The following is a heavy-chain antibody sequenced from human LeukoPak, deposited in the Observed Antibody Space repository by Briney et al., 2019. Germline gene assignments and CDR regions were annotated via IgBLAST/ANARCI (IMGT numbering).Heavy chain of an antibody. CDR3: ARARNNYCLSGFSALDY. CDR1: GVSFSSHG. J-gene: IGHJ4*02. Sequence: PGRSLRLSCAAYGVSFSSHGMHWVRQAPGKGLEWVAVIWYDGSNKYHADSVKGLFTISRDNTKNVLYQEMNSLRGEDTAVYYCARARNNYCLSGFSALDYWGQGTLVTVSS. D-gene: IGHD2-15*01. V-gene: IGHV3-33*01. CDR2: IWYDGSNK.